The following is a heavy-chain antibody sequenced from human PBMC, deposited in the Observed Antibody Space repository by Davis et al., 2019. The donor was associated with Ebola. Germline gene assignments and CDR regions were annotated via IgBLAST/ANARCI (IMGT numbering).Heavy chain of an antibody. V-gene: IGHV3-33*01. Sequence: GESLKISCVASGFTFGNFGMHWVRQAPGKGLEWVAVIWYDGSNKYYADSVKGRFTISRDNSKNTLYLQMNSLRAEDTAVYYCARDSDGGYSRWFDPWGQGTLVTVSS. D-gene: IGHD3-22*01. J-gene: IGHJ5*02. CDR3: ARDSDGGYSRWFDP. CDR2: IWYDGSNK. CDR1: GFTFGNFG.